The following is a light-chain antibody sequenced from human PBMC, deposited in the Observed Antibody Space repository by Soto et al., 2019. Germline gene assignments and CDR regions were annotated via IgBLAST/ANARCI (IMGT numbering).Light chain of an antibody. Sequence: EIVMTQSPATLSVSPGERATLSCRASQSWSSNLAWYQQKPGQGPRLLIYGAFTRATGIPARFSGSGSGTEFTLTISSLQSEDFAVYYCQQYKNWPPLTFGGGTKVEIK. CDR3: QQYKNWPPLT. CDR2: GAF. CDR1: QSWSSN. J-gene: IGKJ4*01. V-gene: IGKV3-15*01.